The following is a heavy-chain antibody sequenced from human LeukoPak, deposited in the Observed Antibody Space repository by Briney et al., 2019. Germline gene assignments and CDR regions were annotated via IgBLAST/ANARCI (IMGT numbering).Heavy chain of an antibody. J-gene: IGHJ6*02. V-gene: IGHV3-7*01. D-gene: IGHD3-3*01. CDR2: IKDDGSEK. CDR3: ARRGITISGVLVYHYSGLDV. CDR1: GFTFSSYG. Sequence: GSLRLSCAASGFTFSSYGMHWVRQAPGKGLEWVASIKDDGSEKHYVDSVSGRFTISRDNAKNSLHLQMSSLRAEDTAVYYCARRGITISGVLVYHYSGLDVWGQGTTVTVSS.